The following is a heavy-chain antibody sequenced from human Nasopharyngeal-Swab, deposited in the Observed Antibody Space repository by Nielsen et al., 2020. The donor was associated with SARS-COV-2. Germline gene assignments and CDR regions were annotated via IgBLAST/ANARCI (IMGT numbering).Heavy chain of an antibody. CDR2: ISSSGSTI. CDR1: GFTFSDYY. J-gene: IGHJ6*02. Sequence: SRAASGFTFSDYYMSWIRQAPGKGLEWVSYISSSGSTIYYADSVKGRFTISRDNAKNSLYLQMNSLRAEDAAMYYCARVLGRGVYYYYYGMDVWGQGTTVTVSS. V-gene: IGHV3-11*04. CDR3: ARVLGRGVYYYYYGMDV. D-gene: IGHD3-10*01.